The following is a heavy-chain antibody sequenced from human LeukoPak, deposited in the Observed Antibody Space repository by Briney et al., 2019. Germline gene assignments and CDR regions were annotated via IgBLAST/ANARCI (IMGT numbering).Heavy chain of an antibody. Sequence: GGSLRLSCAASGFTFSSYAMSWVRQAPGKGLEWVTYISVSGITMYYADSVKGRFTLSRDNAKNSLYLQMNSLRAEDTAVYYCARVGRLQYGDYVAFDYWGQGTLVTVSS. CDR3: ARVGRLQYGDYVAFDY. V-gene: IGHV3-48*04. D-gene: IGHD4-17*01. CDR1: GFTFSSYA. CDR2: ISVSGITM. J-gene: IGHJ4*02.